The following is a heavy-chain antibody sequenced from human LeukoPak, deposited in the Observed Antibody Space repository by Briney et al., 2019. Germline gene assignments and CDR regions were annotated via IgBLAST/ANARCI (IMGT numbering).Heavy chain of an antibody. V-gene: IGHV1-69*04. Sequence: SVKVSCKASGYTFTSYGISWVRQAPGQGLEWMGRIIPILGIANYAQKFQGRVTITADKSTSTAYMELSSLRSEDTAVYYCARCRSSTSCYFLDYWGQGTLVTVSS. CDR3: ARCRSSTSCYFLDY. CDR1: GYTFTSYG. J-gene: IGHJ4*02. D-gene: IGHD2-2*01. CDR2: IIPILGIA.